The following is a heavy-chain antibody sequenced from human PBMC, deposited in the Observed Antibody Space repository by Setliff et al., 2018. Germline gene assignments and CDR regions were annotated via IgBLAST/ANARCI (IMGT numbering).Heavy chain of an antibody. CDR1: GYTFTDYY. CDR3: ATAYYYGSGYYYYYMDV. J-gene: IGHJ6*03. D-gene: IGHD3-10*01. Sequence: GASVKVSCKASGYTFTDYYMHWVQQAPGKGLEWMGRVDPEDGETIYAEKFQGRVTITADTSTDTAYMELSSLRSEDTAVYYCATAYYYGSGYYYYYMDVWGKGTTVTVS. V-gene: IGHV1-69-2*01. CDR2: VDPEDGET.